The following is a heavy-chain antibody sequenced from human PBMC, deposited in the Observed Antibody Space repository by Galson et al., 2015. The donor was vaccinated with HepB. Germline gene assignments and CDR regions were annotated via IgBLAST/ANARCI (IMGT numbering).Heavy chain of an antibody. J-gene: IGHJ4*02. Sequence: SLRLSCAASGFSFSSYSMNWVRQAPGKGLEWVSYISGSSSTIYYADSVKGRFTISKDNAKNSLYLQLNGLRAEDTAVYYCANTLFVTSRVDYWGQGTLVTVSS. CDR3: ANTLFVTSRVDY. CDR2: ISGSSSTI. V-gene: IGHV3-48*04. D-gene: IGHD2-21*02. CDR1: GFSFSSYS.